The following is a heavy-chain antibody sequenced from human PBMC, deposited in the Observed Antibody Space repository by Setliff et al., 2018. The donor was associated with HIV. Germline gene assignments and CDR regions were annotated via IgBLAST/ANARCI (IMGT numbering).Heavy chain of an antibody. CDR2: IYWDDYK. J-gene: IGHJ1*01. Sequence: SGPTLVNPTQTLTLTCTFSGFSLSTSGVGVGWIRQPPGKALEWLALIYWDDYKRYSPSLNSRLTITKDTSRNQVDLTMTNMDPVDTGTYYCVHTQYGRYFQYWGQGALVTVSS. CDR3: VHTQYGRYFQY. V-gene: IGHV2-5*02. CDR1: GFSLSTSGVG. D-gene: IGHD1-26*01.